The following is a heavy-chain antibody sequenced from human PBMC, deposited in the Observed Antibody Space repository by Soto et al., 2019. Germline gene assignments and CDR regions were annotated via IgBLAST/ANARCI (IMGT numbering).Heavy chain of an antibody. J-gene: IGHJ5*02. CDR2: MNPNSGNT. CDR1: GYTFTSYD. D-gene: IGHD6-25*01. V-gene: IGHV1-8*01. Sequence: QVQLVQSGAEVKKLGASVKVSCKASGYTFTSYDINWVRQATGQGLEWMGWMNPNSGNTGYAQKFQGTFTMTRNTSISTAYIELSSQRSEDTAVYYCARERADRLDPWGQGNRVTVS. CDR3: ARERADRLDP.